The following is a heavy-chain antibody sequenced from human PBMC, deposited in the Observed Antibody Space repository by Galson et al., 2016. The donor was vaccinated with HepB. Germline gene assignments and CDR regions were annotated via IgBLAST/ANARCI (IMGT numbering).Heavy chain of an antibody. J-gene: IGHJ4*02. CDR3: ARSTDYGDSFDY. Sequence: PALVKPTQTLTLTCTFSGFSLTTSGFCVSWIRQPPGKALEWLARIDWEGNGNKYYTTSLKTRLSISKDTSKNQVVLTLTNMDPADTATYYCARSTDYGDSFDYWGQGTLVTVSS. V-gene: IGHV2-70*11. CDR1: GFSLTTSGFC. CDR2: IDWEGNGNK. D-gene: IGHD4-17*01.